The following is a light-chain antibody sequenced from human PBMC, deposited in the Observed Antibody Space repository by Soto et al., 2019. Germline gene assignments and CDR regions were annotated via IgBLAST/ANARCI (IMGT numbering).Light chain of an antibody. CDR1: QSLSSN. CDR2: AAS. V-gene: IGKV3-15*01. J-gene: IGKJ3*01. CDR3: QQYNNWPPHIT. Sequence: EIVLTQSPATLSASPGERVTLSCRASQSLSSNLAWYQQKPGQAPRLLIYAASTRATGIPARFSGSGSAPEFTLTLSSPQSEDFAVYYCQQYNNWPPHITFGPGTKVDIK.